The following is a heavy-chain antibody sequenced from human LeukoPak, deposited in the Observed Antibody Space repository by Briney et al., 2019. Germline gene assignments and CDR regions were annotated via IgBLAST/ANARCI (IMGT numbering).Heavy chain of an antibody. D-gene: IGHD1-1*01. CDR3: AKTGNPATGDY. CDR2: IYSGGFT. J-gene: IGHJ4*02. V-gene: IGHV3-53*01. Sequence: GGSLRLSCAASGFTVSSSYMIWVRQPPGKGLEWVSVIYSGGFTYYSDSVKGRFTISRDNSKNTLYLQMNSLSAEDTAVYYCAKTGNPATGDYWGQGTLVTVSS. CDR1: GFTVSSSY.